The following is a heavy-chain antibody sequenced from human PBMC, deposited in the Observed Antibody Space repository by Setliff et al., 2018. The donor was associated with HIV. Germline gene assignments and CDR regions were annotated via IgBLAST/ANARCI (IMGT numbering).Heavy chain of an antibody. J-gene: IGHJ4*02. CDR3: VRANLRGVFDY. CDR1: GYTFTSYD. Sequence: RASVKVSCKASGYTFTSYDINWVRQATGQGLEWMGWMNPNSGHTGYAQKFQGRVTMTRDTSASTAYMELSSLRSEDTAVYYCVRANLRGVFDYWGQGTLVTVSS. V-gene: IGHV1-8*02. D-gene: IGHD7-27*01. CDR2: MNPNSGHT.